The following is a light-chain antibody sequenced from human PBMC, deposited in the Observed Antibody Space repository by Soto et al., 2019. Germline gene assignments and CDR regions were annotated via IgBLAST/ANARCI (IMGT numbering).Light chain of an antibody. Sequence: NFMLTQPHSVSESPGKTVTISCTRSSGTIASNYVQWYQQRPGSAPTAVIFQNKERPSGVPDRFSGSIDTSSNSASLTISGLKTEDEADYYCLSYDSTTNWVFGGGTKLTVL. V-gene: IGLV6-57*04. CDR1: SGTIASNY. J-gene: IGLJ3*02. CDR3: LSYDSTTNWV. CDR2: QNK.